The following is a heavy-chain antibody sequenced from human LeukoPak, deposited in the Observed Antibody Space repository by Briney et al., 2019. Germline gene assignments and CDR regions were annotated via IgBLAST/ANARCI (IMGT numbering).Heavy chain of an antibody. CDR3: ARTPQKYCSSTTCYPDY. J-gene: IGHJ4*02. CDR2: ISGSGDTT. V-gene: IGHV3-23*01. Sequence: GGSLRLSCAASGFTFSSYAMSWVRLAPGKGLEWVSTISGSGDTTYYADSVRGRFTVSRDNSKNTLYLQMNSLRADNTAVYYCARTPQKYCSSTTCYPDYWGQGTLVTVSS. D-gene: IGHD2-2*01. CDR1: GFTFSSYA.